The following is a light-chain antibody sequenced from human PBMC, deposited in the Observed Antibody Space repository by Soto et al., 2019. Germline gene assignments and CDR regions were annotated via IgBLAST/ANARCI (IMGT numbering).Light chain of an antibody. J-gene: IGLJ1*01. CDR2: GNT. CDR1: KSDIGAGYD. CDR3: QSFDSSLSCYV. V-gene: IGLV1-40*01. Sequence: QSVLTQPPSVSGAPGQRVTISCTGSKSDIGAGYDVHWYQQFPGAAPKLLIYGNTNRPSGVPDRFSGSRSGTSASLAITGLQAEDEADYFCQSFDSSLSCYVFGTGTKLT.